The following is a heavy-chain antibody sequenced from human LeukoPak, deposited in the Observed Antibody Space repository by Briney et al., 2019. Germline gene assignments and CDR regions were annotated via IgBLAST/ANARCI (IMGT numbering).Heavy chain of an antibody. D-gene: IGHD3-3*01. V-gene: IGHV4-38-2*01. J-gene: IGHJ1*01. Sequence: WGWIRQPPGRGLEWIGSVYHSGSTYYHQSLQSRVTISLDMSRNQFSLNLRSVIAADTAVYYCSRIFGGTKGYFQRWSQGTLVTVSS. CDR2: VYHSGST. CDR3: SRIFGGTKGYFQR.